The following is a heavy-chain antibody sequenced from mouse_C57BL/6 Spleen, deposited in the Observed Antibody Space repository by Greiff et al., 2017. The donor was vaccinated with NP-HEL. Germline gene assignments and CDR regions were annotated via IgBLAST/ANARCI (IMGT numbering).Heavy chain of an antibody. CDR2: ISSGSSTI. CDR1: GFTFSDYG. J-gene: IGHJ4*01. D-gene: IGHD1-3*01. Sequence: EVQRVESGGGLVKPGGSLKLSCAASGFTFSDYGMHWVRQAPEKGLEWVAYISSGSSTIYYADTVKGRFTISRDNAKNTLFLQMTSLRSEDTAMYYCARPPDILDYAMDYWGQGTSVTVSS. CDR3: ARPPDILDYAMDY. V-gene: IGHV5-17*01.